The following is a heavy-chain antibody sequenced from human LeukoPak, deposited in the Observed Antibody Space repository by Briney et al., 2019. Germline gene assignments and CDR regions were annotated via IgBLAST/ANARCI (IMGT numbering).Heavy chain of an antibody. D-gene: IGHD3-22*01. V-gene: IGHV3-23*01. CDR3: ARGPPDIVVVYYFDY. CDR2: ISGSGGST. J-gene: IGHJ4*02. CDR1: GFTFSSYA. Sequence: GGSLRLSCAASGFTFSSYAMSWVRQAPGKGLEGVSAISGSGGSTDYADSVKGRFAISRDNSKHTLDVQMNSLRAEHTAVYYCARGPPDIVVVYYFDYWGQGTLVTVSS.